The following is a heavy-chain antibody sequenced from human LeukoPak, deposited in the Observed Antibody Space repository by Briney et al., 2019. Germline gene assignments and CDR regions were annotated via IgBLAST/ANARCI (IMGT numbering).Heavy chain of an antibody. CDR3: ARAPLNCSSTSCYRLDYYYMDV. CDR1: GGTFSSYA. CDR2: IIPIFGTA. V-gene: IGHV1-69*01. J-gene: IGHJ6*03. Sequence: SVKVSCKASGGTFSSYAISWVRQAPGQGLEWMGGIIPIFGTANYAQKFQGRVTITADESTSTAYMELSSLRSEDTAVYYCARAPLNCSSTSCYRLDYYYMDVWGKGTTVTVSS. D-gene: IGHD2-2*01.